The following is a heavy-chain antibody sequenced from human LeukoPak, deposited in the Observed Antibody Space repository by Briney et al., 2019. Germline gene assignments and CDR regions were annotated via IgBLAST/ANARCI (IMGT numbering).Heavy chain of an antibody. CDR1: GFTFSSYA. Sequence: SLRLSCAASGFTFSSYAMSWVRQAPGQGLEWVSAISGSGGSTYYADSVKGRFTISRDNSKNTLYLQMNSLRAEDTAVYYCAKALGVRGVFDYWGQGTLVTVSS. CDR2: ISGSGGST. V-gene: IGHV3-23*01. J-gene: IGHJ4*02. CDR3: AKALGVRGVFDY. D-gene: IGHD3-10*01.